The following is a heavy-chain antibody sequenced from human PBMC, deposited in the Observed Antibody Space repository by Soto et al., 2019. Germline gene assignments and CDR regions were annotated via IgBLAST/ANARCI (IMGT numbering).Heavy chain of an antibody. J-gene: IGHJ4*02. Sequence: SGFASRSFATRRAGQAPGKGLEWVSAISGSGGSTYYADSVKGRFTISRDNSKNTLYLQMNSLRAEDTAVYYSAKDTNIAVAGTFDYWGQVTLVTVSS. CDR1: GFASRSFA. CDR2: ISGSGGST. V-gene: IGHV3-23*01. D-gene: IGHD6-19*01. CDR3: AKDTNIAVAGTFDY.